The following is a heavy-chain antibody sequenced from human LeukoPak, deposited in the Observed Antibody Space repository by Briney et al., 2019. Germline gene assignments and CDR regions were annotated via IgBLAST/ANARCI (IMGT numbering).Heavy chain of an antibody. D-gene: IGHD5-18*01. CDR2: MNPNSGNT. J-gene: IGHJ5*02. CDR1: GYTFTSYD. CDR3: ARGGYRDT. V-gene: IGHV1-8*01. Sequence: ASVKVSCKASGYTFTSYDINWVRQATGQGLEWMGWMNPNSGNTGYAQKFQGRVTITADESTSTAYMELSSLRSEDTAVYYCARGGYRDTWGQGTLVTVSS.